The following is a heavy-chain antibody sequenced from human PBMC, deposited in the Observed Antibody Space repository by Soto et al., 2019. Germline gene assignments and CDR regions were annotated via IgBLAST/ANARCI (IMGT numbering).Heavy chain of an antibody. CDR3: ARVPYYYDRNGEIYYFDH. Sequence: PGGSLRLSCAASGFTFSSYSMNWVRQAPGKGLEWVSSISSSSSYIYYADSVKGRFTISRDNAKNSLYLQMNSLRAEDTAVYYCARVPYYYDRNGEIYYFDHWGQGSLVTVSS. CDR1: GFTFSSYS. CDR2: ISSSSSYI. J-gene: IGHJ4*02. D-gene: IGHD3-22*01. V-gene: IGHV3-21*01.